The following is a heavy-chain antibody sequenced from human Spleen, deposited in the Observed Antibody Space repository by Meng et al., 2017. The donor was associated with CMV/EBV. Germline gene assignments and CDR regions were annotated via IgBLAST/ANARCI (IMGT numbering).Heavy chain of an antibody. V-gene: IGHV4-31*03. CDR1: AGSISSVGYY. CDR3: ASMWELPGPFDY. CDR2: IYHTGRT. J-gene: IGHJ4*02. Sequence: SETLSLTCTVSAGSISSVGYYWSWIRLHPGKGLEWIGYIYHTGRTYYNPSLNGRVTISLDTSENHFSLKLSSVTAADTAVYYCASMWELPGPFDYWGQGTLVTVSS. D-gene: IGHD1-26*01.